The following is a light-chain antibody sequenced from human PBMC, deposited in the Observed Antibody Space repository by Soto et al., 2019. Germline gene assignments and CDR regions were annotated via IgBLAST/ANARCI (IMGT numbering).Light chain of an antibody. J-gene: IGKJ2*01. Sequence: ENVVTQSPGTLSLSPGERATLSCRASQSVSSTFLAWYQHKPGQAPRLLIYGASSRATGIPDRFSGSGSGTDFTLTISRLEPEDFAVYYCQQYGSSPLMYTFGQGTKLEIK. CDR1: QSVSSTF. CDR2: GAS. V-gene: IGKV3-20*01. CDR3: QQYGSSPLMYT.